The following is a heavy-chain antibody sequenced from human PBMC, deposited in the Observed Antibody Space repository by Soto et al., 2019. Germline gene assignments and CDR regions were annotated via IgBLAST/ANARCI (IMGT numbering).Heavy chain of an antibody. D-gene: IGHD3-22*01. CDR3: ARGVYYYDSSGYHAFDI. V-gene: IGHV1-69*01. Sequence: QVQLVQSGAEVKKPGSSVKVSCKASGGTFSSYAISWVRQAPGQGLEWMGGIIPIFGTANYAQKFQGRVTITADESTSTAYMELSSLRSEDTAVYYCARGVYYYDSSGYHAFDIWGQGTMVTVSS. CDR1: GGTFSSYA. CDR2: IIPIFGTA. J-gene: IGHJ3*02.